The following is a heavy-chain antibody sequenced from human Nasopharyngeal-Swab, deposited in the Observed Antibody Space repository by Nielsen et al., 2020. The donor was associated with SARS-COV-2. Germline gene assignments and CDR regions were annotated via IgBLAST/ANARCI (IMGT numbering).Heavy chain of an antibody. CDR1: GFTFSAYD. CDR2: ISSSGSII. V-gene: IGHV3-11*01. Sequence: GGSLRLSCAASGFTFSAYDMSWIRQAPGKGLEWVSYISSSGSIIYYADSVKGRFTISRDNAKNSLYLQLNSRRAEDTAVYYCARDKGRCSSTSCYVDYWGQGTLVTVSS. CDR3: ARDKGRCSSTSCYVDY. D-gene: IGHD2-2*01. J-gene: IGHJ4*02.